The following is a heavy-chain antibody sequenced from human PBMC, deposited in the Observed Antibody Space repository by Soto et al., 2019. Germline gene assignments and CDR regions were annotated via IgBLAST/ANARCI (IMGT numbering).Heavy chain of an antibody. CDR2: ISYDGSNK. D-gene: IGHD2-15*01. J-gene: IGHJ4*02. CDR1: GFTFSTYG. Sequence: QVQLVESGGGVVQPGKSLRLSCAASGFTFSTYGMHWVRQVPGKGLEWVAIISYDGSNKYYADSVKGRFTISRDNSNNTLYLQMNSLRPEDTAVYNCAKEGALYCSAGSCGFDYWGQGTLVTVYS. V-gene: IGHV3-30*18. CDR3: AKEGALYCSAGSCGFDY.